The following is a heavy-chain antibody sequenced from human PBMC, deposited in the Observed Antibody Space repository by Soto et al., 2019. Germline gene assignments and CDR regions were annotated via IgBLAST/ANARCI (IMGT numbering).Heavy chain of an antibody. CDR3: AKGTLVATTANYFDY. CDR1: EFTFSSYC. CDR2: ISYDGGNK. J-gene: IGHJ4*02. V-gene: IGHV3-30*18. Sequence: GGSLRLSCAAPEFTFSSYCMHWVRQAPGKGLEWVAVISYDGGNKYYVDSVKGRFTISRDNSKITLFLQMNSLRAEDTAVYYCAKGTLVATTANYFDYWGQGTLVTVSS. D-gene: IGHD5-12*01.